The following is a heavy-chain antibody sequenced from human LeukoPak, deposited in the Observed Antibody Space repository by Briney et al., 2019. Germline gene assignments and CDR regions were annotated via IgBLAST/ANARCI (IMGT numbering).Heavy chain of an antibody. V-gene: IGHV4-30-2*01. CDR3: ASEPLYYYYYIDV. CDR2: IYHSGST. J-gene: IGHJ6*03. Sequence: SETLSLTCTVSGGSISSGGYYWSWIRQPPGKGLERIGYIYHSGSTYYNPSLKSRVTISVDRSKNQFSLKLSSVTAADTAVYYCASEPLYYYYYIDVWGKGTTVTVS. CDR1: GGSISSGGYY.